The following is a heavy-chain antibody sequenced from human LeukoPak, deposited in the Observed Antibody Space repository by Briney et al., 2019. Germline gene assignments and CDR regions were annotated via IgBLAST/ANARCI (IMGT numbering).Heavy chain of an antibody. D-gene: IGHD2-15*01. CDR1: GYTLTELS. CDR2: INPNSGGT. J-gene: IGHJ3*02. CDR3: ARESLQDAFDI. Sequence: ASVKVSCKVSGYTLTELSMHWVRQAPGKGLEWMGWINPNSGGTNYAQKFQGRVTMTRDTSISTAYMELSRLRSDDTAVYYCARESLQDAFDIWGQGTMVTVSS. V-gene: IGHV1-2*02.